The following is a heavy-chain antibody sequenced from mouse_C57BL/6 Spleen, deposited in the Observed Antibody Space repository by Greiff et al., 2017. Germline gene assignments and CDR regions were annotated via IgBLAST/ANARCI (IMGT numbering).Heavy chain of an antibody. CDR1: GYAFSSSW. V-gene: IGHV1-82*01. CDR2: IYPGDGDT. J-gene: IGHJ4*01. D-gene: IGHD1-1*01. Sequence: VQLQQSGPELVKPGASVKISCKASGYAFSSSWMNWVKQRPGKGLEWIGRIYPGDGDTNYNGKFKGKATLTADKSSSTAYMQLSSLTSEDSAVYFCASGYYGSSCAMDDWGQGTSVTVSS. CDR3: ASGYYGSSCAMDD.